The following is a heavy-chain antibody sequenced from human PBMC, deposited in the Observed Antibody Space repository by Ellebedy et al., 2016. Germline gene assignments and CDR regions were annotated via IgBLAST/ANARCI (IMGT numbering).Heavy chain of an antibody. Sequence: GSLRLSCTVSGGSISSYYWSWIRQPPGKGLEWIGYIYYSGSTNYNPSLKSRVIISVDTFKNQFSLKLSSVTAADTAVYYCARSHWTSSWYWGQGALVTVSS. J-gene: IGHJ4*02. D-gene: IGHD3/OR15-3a*01. CDR3: ARSHWTSSWY. V-gene: IGHV4-59*12. CDR1: GGSISSYY. CDR2: IYYSGST.